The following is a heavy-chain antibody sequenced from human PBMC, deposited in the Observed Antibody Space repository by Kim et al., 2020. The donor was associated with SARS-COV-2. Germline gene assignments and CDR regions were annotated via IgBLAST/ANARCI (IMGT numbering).Heavy chain of an antibody. CDR3: ARSLKSIAARPGAFDI. Sequence: LKSRVTISVDTSKNRFSLKLSSVTAADTAVYYWARSLKSIAARPGAFDIWGQGTMVTVSS. V-gene: IGHV4-39*01. J-gene: IGHJ3*02. D-gene: IGHD6-6*01.